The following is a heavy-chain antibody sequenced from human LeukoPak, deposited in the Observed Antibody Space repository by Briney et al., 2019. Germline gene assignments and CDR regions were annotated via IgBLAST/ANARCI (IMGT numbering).Heavy chain of an antibody. CDR2: ISKSGDST. V-gene: IGHV3-23*01. Sequence: GGSLRLSCAASGFSFSSYAMSWVRQAPGKGLEWVSAISKSGDSTFYADSVKGRFTISRDNSQNTLYVQMNSLRAEDTAVYYCARELPGLRYFDYWGQGTLVTVSS. D-gene: IGHD3-9*01. CDR3: ARELPGLRYFDY. J-gene: IGHJ4*02. CDR1: GFSFSSYA.